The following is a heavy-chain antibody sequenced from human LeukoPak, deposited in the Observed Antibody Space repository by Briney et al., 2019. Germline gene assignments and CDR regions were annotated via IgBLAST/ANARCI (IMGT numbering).Heavy chain of an antibody. Sequence: GRSLRLPCAASGFTFSSYAMHWVRQAPGKGLEWVAVISYDGSNKYYADSVKGRFTISRDNSKNTLYLQMNSLRAEDTAVYYCARVLMPYDILTGSFDYWGQGTLVTVSS. D-gene: IGHD3-9*01. J-gene: IGHJ4*02. CDR2: ISYDGSNK. CDR3: ARVLMPYDILTGSFDY. CDR1: GFTFSSYA. V-gene: IGHV3-30*04.